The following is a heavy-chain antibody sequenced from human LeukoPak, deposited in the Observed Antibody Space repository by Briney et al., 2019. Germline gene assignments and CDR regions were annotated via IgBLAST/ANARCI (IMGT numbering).Heavy chain of an antibody. CDR2: IYPGDSDT. J-gene: IGHJ4*02. D-gene: IGHD6-13*01. Sequence: GESLQISCQGSGSRFTSYWIGWVRQVPGKGLEWMGIIYPGDSDTRYSPSFQGQVTISADKSISTAYLQWGSLKASDTAMYYCARQEGIAAAANPFDYWGQGTLVTVSS. CDR1: GSRFTSYW. V-gene: IGHV5-51*01. CDR3: ARQEGIAAAANPFDY.